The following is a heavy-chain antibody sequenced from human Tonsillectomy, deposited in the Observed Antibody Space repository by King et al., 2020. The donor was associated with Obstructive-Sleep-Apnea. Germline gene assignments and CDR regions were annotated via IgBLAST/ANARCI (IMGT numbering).Heavy chain of an antibody. V-gene: IGHV3-21*01. CDR2: ISSSGTYI. D-gene: IGHD6-19*01. J-gene: IGHJ3*02. CDR1: GFTFSDFT. CDR3: ARDVSGWYNDALDI. Sequence: VQLVESGGGLVKPGGSLRLSCAASGFTFSDFTINWVRQAPGKGLEWVSSISSSGTYIYYADSLKGRFTISRDNAKNSLYLQMNSLRAEDTAVYYCARDVSGWYNDALDIWGQGTVVTVSS.